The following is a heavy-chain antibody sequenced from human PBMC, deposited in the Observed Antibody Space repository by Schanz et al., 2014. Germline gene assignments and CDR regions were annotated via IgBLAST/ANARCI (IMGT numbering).Heavy chain of an antibody. Sequence: QVQLVQSGADVKKPGASVKVSCKASGYTFTSYDINWVRQATGQGLEWMGWMNPNSGNTGYTQKFQGRVTMTRNTSITTAYMELSSLRSEDTAVYYCARGFLGSSSVHYYYGMDVWGQGTTVTVSS. CDR2: MNPNSGNT. V-gene: IGHV1-8*01. CDR1: GYTFTSYD. D-gene: IGHD6-6*01. CDR3: ARGFLGSSSVHYYYGMDV. J-gene: IGHJ6*02.